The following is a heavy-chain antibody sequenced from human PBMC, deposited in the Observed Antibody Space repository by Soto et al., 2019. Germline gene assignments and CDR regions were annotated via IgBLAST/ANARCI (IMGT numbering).Heavy chain of an antibody. J-gene: IGHJ4*02. CDR1: GGSVTSDEDY. V-gene: IGHV4-30-4*01. CDR3: ATESGSTYGYFDH. D-gene: IGHD5-18*01. CDR2: ISNSGST. Sequence: TLSLTCTVSGGSVTSDEDYWTWIRQSPGKGLEWIGYISNSGSTGYNPSLKTRLSMSVDRSKNQFTLRLTSMTAADTAVYFCATESGSTYGYFDHWGQGTQVTVS.